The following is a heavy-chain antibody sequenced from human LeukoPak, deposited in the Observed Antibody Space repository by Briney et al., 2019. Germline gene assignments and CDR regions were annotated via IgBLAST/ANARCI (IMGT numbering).Heavy chain of an antibody. CDR3: ARFGYSGYDLVGGYFDY. V-gene: IGHV1-69*06. Sequence: GASVKVSCKASGYTFTSYAISWVRQAPGQGLEWMGGIIPIFGTANYAQKFQGRVTITADKSTSTAYMELSSLRSEDTAVYYCARFGYSGYDLVGGYFDYWGQGTLVTVSS. D-gene: IGHD5-12*01. CDR1: GYTFTSYA. CDR2: IIPIFGTA. J-gene: IGHJ4*02.